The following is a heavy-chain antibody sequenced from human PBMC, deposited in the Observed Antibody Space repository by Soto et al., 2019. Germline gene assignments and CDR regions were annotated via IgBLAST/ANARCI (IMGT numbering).Heavy chain of an antibody. Sequence: QVQLVQSGVEVKKPGSSVKVSCKASGGTFSSNGISWIRQAPGQGLEWMGGIIPMFGTTSYAQKFQGRVTIVADESTRTVYMELTSLTSEDTAIYYCAREFSGYDNNWFDPWGQGALVTVSS. CDR3: AREFSGYDNNWFDP. J-gene: IGHJ5*02. V-gene: IGHV1-69*01. CDR1: GGTFSSNG. CDR2: IIPMFGTT. D-gene: IGHD5-12*01.